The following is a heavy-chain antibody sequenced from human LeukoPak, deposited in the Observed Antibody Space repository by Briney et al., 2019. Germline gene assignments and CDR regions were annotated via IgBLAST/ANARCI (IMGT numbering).Heavy chain of an antibody. CDR3: ASLSEYSSSSLLPNYYMDV. J-gene: IGHJ6*03. Sequence: GASVKVSCKASGYTFTSYDINWVRQATGQGLEWMGWMNPNSGNTGYAQKFQGRVTITRNTSISTAYMELSSLRSEDTAVYYCASLSEYSSSSLLPNYYMDVWGKGTTVTVSS. V-gene: IGHV1-8*03. CDR1: GYTFTSYD. D-gene: IGHD6-6*01. CDR2: MNPNSGNT.